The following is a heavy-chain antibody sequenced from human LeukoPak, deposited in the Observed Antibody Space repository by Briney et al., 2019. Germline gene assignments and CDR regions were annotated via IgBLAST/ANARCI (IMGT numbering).Heavy chain of an antibody. J-gene: IGHJ4*02. D-gene: IGHD3-16*01. CDR1: GFTVSSNY. V-gene: IGHV3-53*01. CDR3: ARGKEGVDY. CDR2: IYGGGNT. Sequence: PGGSLRLSCAASGFTVSSNYMNWVRQAPGKGLEWVSVIYGGGNTYYADSVKGRFTISRDNSKNTPYLQMNSLRAEDTAVYYCARGKEGVDYWGQGTLVTVSS.